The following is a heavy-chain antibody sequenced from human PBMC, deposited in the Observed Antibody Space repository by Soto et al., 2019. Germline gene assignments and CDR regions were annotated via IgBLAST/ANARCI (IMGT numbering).Heavy chain of an antibody. V-gene: IGHV3-15*01. CDR1: GFPFTTAW. D-gene: IGHD1-26*01. J-gene: IGHJ3*02. CDR3: TTDGFSGIVGI. Sequence: PGGSLRLSCAASGFPFTTAWMTWVRQAPGKGLEWVGRIKSKNSGDTRDYAAPVKGRFTISRDDSKNTLYLQMNSLKTEDTAVYYCTTDGFSGIVGIWGQGTMVTVSS. CDR2: IKSKNSGDTR.